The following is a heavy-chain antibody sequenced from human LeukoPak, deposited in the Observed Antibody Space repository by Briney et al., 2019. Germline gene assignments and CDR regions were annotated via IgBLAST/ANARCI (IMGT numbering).Heavy chain of an antibody. J-gene: IGHJ4*02. CDR1: GFTFSSYG. V-gene: IGHV3-30*18. CDR2: ISYDGSNK. Sequence: GRSLRLSCAASGFTFSSYGMHWVRQAPGKGLEWVAVISYDGSNKYYADSVKGRFTISRDNSENTLYLQMNSLRAEDTAVYYCAKDRNFDYWGQGTLVTVSS. CDR3: AKDRNFDY.